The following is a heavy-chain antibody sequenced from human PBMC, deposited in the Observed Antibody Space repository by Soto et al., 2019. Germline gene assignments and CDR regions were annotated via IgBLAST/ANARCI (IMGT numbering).Heavy chain of an antibody. CDR2: ISSSSDNI. CDR1: GFRFSDHS. V-gene: IGHV3-48*02. D-gene: IGHD2-21*02. Sequence: GGSLRLSCVASGFRFSDHSMTWVRQSPGKGLQWIAYISSSSDNIYYAESVRGRFTVSRDNAKNALFLEMNSLSDDDTATYYCARLPKGSLVTAWGQGTQVTVSS. CDR3: ARLPKGSLVTA. J-gene: IGHJ4*02.